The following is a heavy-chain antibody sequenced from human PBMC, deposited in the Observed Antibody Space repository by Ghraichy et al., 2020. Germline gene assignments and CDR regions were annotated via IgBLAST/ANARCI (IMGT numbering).Heavy chain of an antibody. V-gene: IGHV3-21*01. D-gene: IGHD3-16*01. CDR2: ISSSSTYI. CDR3: ARDVPLGSVMAPFDY. J-gene: IGHJ4*02. Sequence: LSLTCAASGFTFNTYTMNWVRQAPGKGLEWVSSISSSSTYIHYADSVKGRFTISRDNAKNSLYLQVNSLRAEDTAVYFCARDVPLGSVMAPFDYWGQVTLVTVSS. CDR1: GFTFNTYT.